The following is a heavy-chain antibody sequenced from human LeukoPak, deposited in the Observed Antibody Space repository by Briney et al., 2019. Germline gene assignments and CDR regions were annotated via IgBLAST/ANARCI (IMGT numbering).Heavy chain of an antibody. J-gene: IGHJ4*02. V-gene: IGHV3-33*01. CDR1: GFTFSSYG. Sequence: GGSLRLSCAASGFTFSSYGMHWVRQAPGKGLEWVAVIWYDGSNKYYADSVKGRFTISRDNSKNTLYLQMNSLRAEDTAAYYCARDHLAYCGGDCSVFDYWGQGTLVTVSS. CDR3: ARDHLAYCGGDCSVFDY. D-gene: IGHD2-21*02. CDR2: IWYDGSNK.